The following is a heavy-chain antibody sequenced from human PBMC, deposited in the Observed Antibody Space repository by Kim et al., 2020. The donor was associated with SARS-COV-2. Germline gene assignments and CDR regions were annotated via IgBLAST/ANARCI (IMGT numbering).Heavy chain of an antibody. CDR3: ARPGYYDSSGYYYGVYFDY. D-gene: IGHD3-22*01. Sequence: SETLSLTCTVSGGSISSSSYYWGWIRQPPGKGLEWIGSIYYSGSTYYNPSLKSRVTISVDTSKNQFSLKLSSVTAADTAVYYCARPGYYDSSGYYYGVYFDYWGQGTLVTVSS. J-gene: IGHJ4*02. V-gene: IGHV4-39*01. CDR2: IYYSGST. CDR1: GGSISSSSYY.